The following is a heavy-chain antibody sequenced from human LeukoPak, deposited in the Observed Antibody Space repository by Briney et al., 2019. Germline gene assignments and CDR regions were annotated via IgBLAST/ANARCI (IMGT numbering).Heavy chain of an antibody. D-gene: IGHD4-17*01. CDR1: GYTFTSYY. CDR2: TNPSGGST. V-gene: IGHV1-46*01. CDR3: ARDMPTVTTSSYGMDV. J-gene: IGHJ6*02. Sequence: ASVKVSCKASGYTFTSYYMHWVRQAPGQGLEWMGITNPSGGSTSYAQKFQGRVTMTRDTSTSTVYMELSSLRSEHTAVYYCARDMPTVTTSSYGMDVWGQGTTVTVSS.